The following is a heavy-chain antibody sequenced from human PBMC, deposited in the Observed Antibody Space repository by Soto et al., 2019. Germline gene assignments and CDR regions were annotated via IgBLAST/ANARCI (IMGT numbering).Heavy chain of an antibody. CDR3: AKDPQKWGSGSYYRYYYGMDV. J-gene: IGHJ6*02. D-gene: IGHD3-10*01. CDR2: ISGSGGST. CDR1: GFTFSSYA. V-gene: IGHV3-23*01. Sequence: GGSLRLSCAASGFTFSSYAMSWVRQAPGKGLEWVSAISGSGGSTYYADSLKGRFTISRDNSKNTLYLQMNSLSAEDTAVYYCAKDPQKWGSGSYYRYYYGMDVWGQGTTVTVSS.